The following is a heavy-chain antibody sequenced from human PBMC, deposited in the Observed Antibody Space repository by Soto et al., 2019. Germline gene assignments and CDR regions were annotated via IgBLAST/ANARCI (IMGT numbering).Heavy chain of an antibody. CDR3: ARRVSGYDFWSGYGMDV. J-gene: IGHJ6*02. D-gene: IGHD3-3*01. V-gene: IGHV5-10-1*01. CDR2: IDPSDSYT. CDR1: GYSFTSYW. Sequence: GESLKISCKGSGYSFTSYWISWVRQMPGKGLEWMGRIDPSDSYTNYSPSFQGHVTISADKSISTAYLQWSSLKASDTAMYYCARRVSGYDFWSGYGMDVWGQGTTVTVSS.